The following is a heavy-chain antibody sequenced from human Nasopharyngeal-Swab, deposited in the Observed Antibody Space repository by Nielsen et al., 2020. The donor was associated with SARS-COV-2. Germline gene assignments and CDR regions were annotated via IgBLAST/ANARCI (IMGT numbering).Heavy chain of an antibody. CDR3: TTARDTAMVYYYYGMDV. CDR2: IKSKTDGGTT. CDR1: GFTFSNAW. J-gene: IGHJ6*02. Sequence: GESLKISCAASGFTFSNAWMSWVRQAPGKGLEWVGRIKSKTDGGTTDYAAPVKGRFTISRGDSKNTLYLQMNSLKTEDTAVYYCTTARDTAMVYYYYGMDVWGQGTTVTVSS. V-gene: IGHV3-15*01. D-gene: IGHD5-18*01.